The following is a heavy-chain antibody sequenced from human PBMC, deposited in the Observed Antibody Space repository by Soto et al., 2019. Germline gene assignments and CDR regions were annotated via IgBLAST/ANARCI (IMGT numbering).Heavy chain of an antibody. Sequence: SLRLSCAASGFTFSSYAMSWVRQAPGKGLEWVSAISGSGGSTYYADSVKGRFTISRDNSKNTLYLQMNSLRAEDTAVYYCAKGSRGSGWYEDTGWGQGTMVTVSS. J-gene: IGHJ3*01. CDR3: AKGSRGSGWYEDTG. V-gene: IGHV3-23*01. CDR2: ISGSGGST. CDR1: GFTFSSYA. D-gene: IGHD6-19*01.